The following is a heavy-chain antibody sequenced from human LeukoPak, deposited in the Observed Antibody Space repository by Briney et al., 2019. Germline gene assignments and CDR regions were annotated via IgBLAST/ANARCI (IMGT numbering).Heavy chain of an antibody. CDR2: INPSGGST. D-gene: IGHD3-22*01. CDR1: GYTFTSYY. J-gene: IGHJ4*02. CDR3: ARATKYYDSSGYYELIDY. Sequence: GASVKVSCKASGYTFTSYYMHWVRQAPGQGLEWMGIINPSGGSTGYAQKCQGRVTMTRDTSTSTVYMELSSLRSEDTAVYYCARATKYYDSSGYYELIDYWGQGTLVTVSS. V-gene: IGHV1-46*01.